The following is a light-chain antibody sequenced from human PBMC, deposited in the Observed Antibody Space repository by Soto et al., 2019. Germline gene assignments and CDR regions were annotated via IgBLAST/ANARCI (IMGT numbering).Light chain of an antibody. CDR2: EGS. CDR3: WSFAGSGTFEV. J-gene: IGLJ2*01. CDR1: SSDVGSYDL. V-gene: IGLV2-23*03. Sequence: QAVVTQPASVSGSPGQSITISCTGTSSDVGSYDLVSWYQQHPGKAPQLIIYEGSKRPSGVSNRFSGSKSGNTASLTISGLQAEDEADYYCWSFAGSGTFEVFGGGTKVTVL.